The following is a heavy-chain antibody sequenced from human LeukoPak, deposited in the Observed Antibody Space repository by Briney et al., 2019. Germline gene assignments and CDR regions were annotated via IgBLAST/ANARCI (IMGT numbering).Heavy chain of an antibody. Sequence: SETLSLTCAVYGGSFSGYYWSWIRQPPGKGLEWIGEINHSGSTNYNPSLKSRVTISVDTSKNQFSLKLSSVTAADTAVYYCARVSQIQPDYWGQGTLVTVSS. V-gene: IGHV4-34*01. J-gene: IGHJ4*02. CDR1: GGSFSGYY. CDR3: ARVSQIQPDY. CDR2: INHSGST. D-gene: IGHD5-18*01.